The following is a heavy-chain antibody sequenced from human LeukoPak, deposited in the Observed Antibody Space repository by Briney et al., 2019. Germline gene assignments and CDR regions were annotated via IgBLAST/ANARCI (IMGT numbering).Heavy chain of an antibody. CDR2: INHSGST. CDR1: GGSFSGYY. J-gene: IGHJ5*02. D-gene: IGHD6-19*01. V-gene: IGHV4-34*01. CDR3: ARSNGSGWYRGVNWFDP. Sequence: KPSETLSLTCAVYGGSFSGYYWSWIRQPPGKGLEWIGEINHSGSTNYNPSLKSRVTISVDTSKNQFSLKLSSVTAADTAVYYCARSNGSGWYRGVNWFDPWGQGTLVTVSS.